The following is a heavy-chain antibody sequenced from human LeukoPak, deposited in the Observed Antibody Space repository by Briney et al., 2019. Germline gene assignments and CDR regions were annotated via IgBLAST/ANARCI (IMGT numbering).Heavy chain of an antibody. Sequence: PGGSLRLSCAASGFTFSSYGMHWVRQAPGKGLEWVAVIWYDGSNKYYADSVKGRFTISRDNSKNTLYLQMNSLRAEDTAVYYCARVKSIAAAVQPWFDPWGQGTLVTVSS. CDR1: GFTFSSYG. J-gene: IGHJ5*02. D-gene: IGHD6-13*01. CDR3: ARVKSIAAAVQPWFDP. V-gene: IGHV3-33*01. CDR2: IWYDGSNK.